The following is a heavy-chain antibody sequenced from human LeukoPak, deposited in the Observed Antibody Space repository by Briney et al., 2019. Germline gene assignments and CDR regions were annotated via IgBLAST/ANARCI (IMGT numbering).Heavy chain of an antibody. D-gene: IGHD3-10*01. V-gene: IGHV4-39*07. CDR3: ARLGRHYYGSGSYYPPFDY. J-gene: IGHJ4*02. Sequence: SETLSLTCTVSGGSISSSSYYWGWIRQPPGKGLEWIGSIYYSGSTYYNPSLKSRVTISVDTSKNQFSLKLSSVTAADTAVYYCARLGRHYYGSGSYYPPFDYWGQGTLVTVSS. CDR1: GGSISSSSYY. CDR2: IYYSGST.